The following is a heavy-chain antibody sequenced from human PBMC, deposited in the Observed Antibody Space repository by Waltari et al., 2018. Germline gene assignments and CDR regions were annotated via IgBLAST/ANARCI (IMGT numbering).Heavy chain of an antibody. V-gene: IGHV3-48*03. J-gene: IGHJ4*02. CDR1: GFTFSTYE. CDR3: ARRYCSSTSCTIDY. CDR2: ISSSGTTT. Sequence: EVQLVESGGGLVQPGGSLKLSCAASGFTFSTYEMNWFRQAPGKGLEWVSYISSSGTTTFYEDSVKGRFTISRDNSNNSLYLQMNSLRAEDTSVYYCARRYCSSTSCTIDYWGQGTLVTVSS. D-gene: IGHD2-2*01.